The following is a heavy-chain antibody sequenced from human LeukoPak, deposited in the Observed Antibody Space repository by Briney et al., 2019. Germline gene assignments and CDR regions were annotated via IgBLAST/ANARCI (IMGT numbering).Heavy chain of an antibody. CDR2: IKKEGSEK. Sequence: PGGSLRLSCAASGFTFSIYWMSWVRQALGEGLGWVANIKKEGSEKYYVDSVKGRFTISRDNAKNSLYLQMKRLRSEDTAVYYCARSEYYGSVSYYTYPDYGGQGTLVTVSS. CDR3: ARSEYYGSVSYYTYPDY. V-gene: IGHV3-7*01. CDR1: GFTFSIYW. J-gene: IGHJ4*02. D-gene: IGHD3-10*01.